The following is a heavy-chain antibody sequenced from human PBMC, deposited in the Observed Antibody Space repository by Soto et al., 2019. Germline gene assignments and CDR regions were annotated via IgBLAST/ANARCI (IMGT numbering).Heavy chain of an antibody. D-gene: IGHD2-2*01. Sequence: PGGSLRLSCATSGFTFSIYTFHWVRQAPGKGLEWVAVVSNDGNNKYYADSVKDRFTLSRDSSRNTVYLQMNSLRYEDTAVYYCARGDRTLIPPLAYWGLGTLVTVSS. V-gene: IGHV3-30-3*01. J-gene: IGHJ4*02. CDR3: ARGDRTLIPPLAY. CDR2: VSNDGNNK. CDR1: GFTFSIYT.